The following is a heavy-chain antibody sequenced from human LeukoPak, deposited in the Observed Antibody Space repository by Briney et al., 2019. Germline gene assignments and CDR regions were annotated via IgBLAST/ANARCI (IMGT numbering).Heavy chain of an antibody. D-gene: IGHD3-9*01. CDR2: IYYRGNI. CDR1: GGSISSYY. CDR3: ARHSVLRYFDWPSRGYFDL. J-gene: IGHJ2*01. Sequence: PSETLSLTCTVSGGSISSYYWGWIRQSPGKGLEWIGYIYYRGNINYNPSLKSRVTMSVDTSKNQFSLKLSSVTAADTAVYYCARHSVLRYFDWPSRGYFDLWGRGTLVTVSS. V-gene: IGHV4-59*08.